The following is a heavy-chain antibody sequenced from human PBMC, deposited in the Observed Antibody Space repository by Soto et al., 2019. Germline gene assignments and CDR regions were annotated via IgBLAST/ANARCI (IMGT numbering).Heavy chain of an antibody. CDR3: ARGSSDWFPYFDY. D-gene: IGHD3-9*01. J-gene: IGHJ4*02. CDR2: INAGNGNT. CDR1: GYTFTSFA. Sequence: QVQLLQSGAAVKKPGASVKISCKASGYTFTSFAMHWVCQAPGQRLEWMGWINAGNGNTKYSQSFQGRITITGDTSASTAYMELSSLRSEDTAVYYCARGSSDWFPYFDYWAQGTLVTVSS. V-gene: IGHV1-3*01.